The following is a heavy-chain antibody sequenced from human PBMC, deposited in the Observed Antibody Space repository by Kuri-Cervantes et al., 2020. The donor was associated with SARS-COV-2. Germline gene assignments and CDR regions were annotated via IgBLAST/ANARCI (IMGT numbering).Heavy chain of an antibody. CDR3: AKDRMVQGVIRGTAFDP. Sequence: SLKISCAASGFTFDDYAMHWVRQAPGKGLEWVSGISWNSGSIGYADSVKGRFTISRDKAKNSLYLQMNSLRAEDTALYYCAKDRMVQGVIRGTAFDPWGQGTLVTVSS. V-gene: IGHV3-9*01. CDR2: ISWNSGSI. CDR1: GFTFDDYA. D-gene: IGHD3-10*01. J-gene: IGHJ5*02.